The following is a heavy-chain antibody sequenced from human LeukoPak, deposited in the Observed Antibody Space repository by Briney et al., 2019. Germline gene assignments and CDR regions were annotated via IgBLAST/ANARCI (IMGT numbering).Heavy chain of an antibody. Sequence: RSSVKVSCKASGGTFSSYAISWVRQAPGQGLEWMGGIIPIFGTANYAQKFQGRVTITADESTSTAYMELSSLRSEDTAVYYCARDQNWNDVSRYYYGMDVWGQGTTVTVSS. CDR2: IIPIFGTA. CDR3: ARDQNWNDVSRYYYGMDV. V-gene: IGHV1-69*01. CDR1: GGTFSSYA. D-gene: IGHD1-1*01. J-gene: IGHJ6*02.